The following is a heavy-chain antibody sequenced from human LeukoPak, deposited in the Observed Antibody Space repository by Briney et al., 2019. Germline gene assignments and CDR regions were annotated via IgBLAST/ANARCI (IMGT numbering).Heavy chain of an antibody. CDR3: ARAFRGGDYGIDY. D-gene: IGHD4-17*01. J-gene: IGHJ4*02. CDR2: ISFDGSNK. Sequence: GRSLRLSCVASGFTFSSYAMHWVRQAPGKGLEWVAMISFDGSNKYYADSVKGRFTISRDNSKNTLYLQMNSLRAEDTAVYYCARAFRGGDYGIDYWGQGTLVTVSS. CDR1: GFTFSSYA. V-gene: IGHV3-30*04.